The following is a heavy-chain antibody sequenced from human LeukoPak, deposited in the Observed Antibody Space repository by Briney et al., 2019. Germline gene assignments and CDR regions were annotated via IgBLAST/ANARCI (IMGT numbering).Heavy chain of an antibody. CDR1: GGSISSYY. D-gene: IGHD3-3*01. Sequence: SSETLSLTCTVSGGSISSYYWSWIRQPPGKGLEWIGYIYYSGSTNYNPSLKSRVTISVDTSKNQFSLKLSSVTAADTAVYYCARHFWSGYYIDYWGQGTLVTVSS. CDR2: IYYSGST. J-gene: IGHJ4*02. CDR3: ARHFWSGYYIDY. V-gene: IGHV4-59*08.